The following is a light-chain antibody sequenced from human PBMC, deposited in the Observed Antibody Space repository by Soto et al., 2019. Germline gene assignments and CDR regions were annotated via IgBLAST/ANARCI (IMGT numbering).Light chain of an antibody. J-gene: IGKJ5*01. CDR2: GAS. V-gene: IGKV3-20*01. Sequence: EIVLTQSPGTLSLSPGETATLSCRASQSVSSNNLAWYLQKPGQTPRLLIYGASSRATGIPDRFSGSGSGTDFTLTNSRLEPEDFAVYYCQQYDNSITFGQGTRLEIE. CDR1: QSVSSNN. CDR3: QQYDNSIT.